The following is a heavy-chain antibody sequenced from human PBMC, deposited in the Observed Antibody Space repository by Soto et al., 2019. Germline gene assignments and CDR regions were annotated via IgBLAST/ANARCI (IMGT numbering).Heavy chain of an antibody. CDR3: ARAKSYSSSWYLHWYFDL. CDR1: GDSVSSNSAA. J-gene: IGHJ2*01. V-gene: IGHV6-1*01. CDR2: TYYRSKWYN. D-gene: IGHD6-13*01. Sequence: SQTLSLTCAISGDSVSSNSAAWNWIRQSPSRGLEWLGRTYYRSKWYNDYAVSVKSRITINPDTSKNQFSLQLNSVTPEDTAVYYCARAKSYSSSWYLHWYFDLWGRGTLITVSS.